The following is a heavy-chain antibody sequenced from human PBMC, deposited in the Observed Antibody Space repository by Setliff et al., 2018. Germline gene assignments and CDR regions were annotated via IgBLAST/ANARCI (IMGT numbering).Heavy chain of an antibody. CDR1: GYSISSGYY. CDR2: LSDSGST. J-gene: IGHJ6*02. CDR3: ARHRGYSSPSLEYYYYGLNV. Sequence: LSLTCTVSGYSISSGYYWGWVRQPPGKGLEWLGTLSDSGSTYYNPSFKGRVTIPELSSKTQFFLELSSVTAADTAVYYCARHRGYSSPSLEYYYYGLNVWGQGTTVTVSS. D-gene: IGHD3-22*01. V-gene: IGHV4-38-2*02.